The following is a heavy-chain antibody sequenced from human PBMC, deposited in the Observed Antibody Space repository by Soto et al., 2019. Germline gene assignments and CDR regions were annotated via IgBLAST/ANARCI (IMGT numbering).Heavy chain of an antibody. D-gene: IGHD4-17*01. CDR3: ARGAVEMTTHYAV. V-gene: IGHV4-30-4*01. CDR2: SYYSGST. Sequence: QVQLQESGPGQVRPSQTLSLTCTVSGGSYDYYWSWIRQSPGKGLEWIGYSYYSGSTYYNPSLKSRVTISVDTSRSQFSLKLGSVTAADTAVYYCARGAVEMTTHYAVWGQGTLVTVSS. CDR1: GGSYDYY. J-gene: IGHJ4*02.